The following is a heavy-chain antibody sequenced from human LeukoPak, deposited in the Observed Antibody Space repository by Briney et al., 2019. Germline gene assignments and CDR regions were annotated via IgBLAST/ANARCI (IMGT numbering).Heavy chain of an antibody. CDR2: IYYSGST. CDR3: ARGQYYYDSSGYLI. Sequence: SETLSLTCTVSGGSISSYYWSWLRQPPGKGLEWIGYIYYSGSTNYNPSLKSRVTISVDTSKNQFSLKLSSVTAADTAVYYCARGQYYYDSSGYLIRSQGTMVTVSS. J-gene: IGHJ3*02. CDR1: GGSISSYY. D-gene: IGHD3-22*01. V-gene: IGHV4-59*01.